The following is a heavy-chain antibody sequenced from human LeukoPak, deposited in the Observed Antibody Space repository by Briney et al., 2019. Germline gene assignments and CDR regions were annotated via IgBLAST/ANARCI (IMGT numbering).Heavy chain of an antibody. CDR1: GFTFSSYS. Sequence: GGSLRLSCAASGFTFSSYSMNWVRQAPGKGLEWVASISSSSSYIYYADSVKGRFTISRDNSKNTLYLQMNSLRAEDTAVYYCAKRMVRGANAAQNYFDYWGQGTLVTVSS. CDR3: AKRMVRGANAAQNYFDY. D-gene: IGHD3-10*01. CDR2: ISSSSSYI. J-gene: IGHJ4*02. V-gene: IGHV3-21*04.